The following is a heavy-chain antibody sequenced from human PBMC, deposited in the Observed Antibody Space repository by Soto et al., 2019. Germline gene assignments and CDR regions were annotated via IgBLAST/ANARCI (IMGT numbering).Heavy chain of an antibody. Sequence: QIQLVQSGAEVKKPGASVKVSCRASGYTFTGYYLHWVRQAPGQGLEWMGWVNPLSGDTNYAQKFQDRVIMTRDRSITTVHMELSRLRSDDTAVYYCAREEGFRITMDRGRWFDPWGQGTLVTVSS. D-gene: IGHD3-10*01. J-gene: IGHJ5*02. CDR3: AREEGFRITMDRGRWFDP. CDR2: VNPLSGDT. CDR1: GYTFTGYY. V-gene: IGHV1-2*02.